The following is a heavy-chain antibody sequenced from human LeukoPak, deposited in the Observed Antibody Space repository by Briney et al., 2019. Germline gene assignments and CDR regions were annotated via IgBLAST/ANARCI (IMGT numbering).Heavy chain of an antibody. CDR2: IKSKTDGGTR. V-gene: IGHV3-15*05. CDR1: GFTFSNVW. Sequence: PGGSLRLSCAASGFTFSNVWMSWVRQAPGKGLEWVGRIKSKTDGGTRDYAVPVKGRFTISRDDSKNTVYLQMNSLKTEDTAVYYCTTYLGGSGSYILAYWGQGTLVTVSS. D-gene: IGHD3-10*01. J-gene: IGHJ4*02. CDR3: TTYLGGSGSYILAY.